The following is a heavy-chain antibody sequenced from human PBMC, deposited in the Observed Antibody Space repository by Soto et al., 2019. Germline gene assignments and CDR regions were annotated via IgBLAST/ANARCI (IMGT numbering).Heavy chain of an antibody. J-gene: IGHJ5*02. D-gene: IGHD2-2*01. CDR1: GYTFSNYG. CDR3: ARVVPGAEAWFGP. Sequence: ASVKVSCKTSGYTFSNYGITWVRQAPGQPLEWLGWISLYSDGTNYAQKFQGRVSMTTDTSTTTAYMELRSLRSDDTAVYYCARVVPGAEAWFGPWGQGTRATVSS. CDR2: ISLYSDGT. V-gene: IGHV1-18*01.